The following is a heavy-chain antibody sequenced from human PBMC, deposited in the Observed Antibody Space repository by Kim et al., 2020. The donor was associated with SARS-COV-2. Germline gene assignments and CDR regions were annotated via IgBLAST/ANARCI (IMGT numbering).Heavy chain of an antibody. CDR1: GYSFDSYA. D-gene: IGHD3-22*01. V-gene: IGHV3-23*01. Sequence: GGSLRLSCAASGYSFDSYAMTWVRQGPRMGLEWVSSLTGTGGDTYYADSVRGRFTISRDNLKKVLYLQMNSLRAEDTAVYYCAPLIRDHYYDTSGWQFWGRGNLVTVSS. CDR2: LTGTGGDT. J-gene: IGHJ4*02. CDR3: APLIRDHYYDTSGWQF.